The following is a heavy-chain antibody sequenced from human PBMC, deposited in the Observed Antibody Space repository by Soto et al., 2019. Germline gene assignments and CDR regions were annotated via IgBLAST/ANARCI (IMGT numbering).Heavy chain of an antibody. J-gene: IGHJ4*02. D-gene: IGHD2-15*01. CDR3: GTQDGSGAPNYFDY. Sequence: QVQLVQSGAEVKKPGSSVKVSCKASGGTFSSYAISWVRQAPGQGLEWMGGIIPIFGTANYAQKFQGRVTITADESTSTAYMELSSLRSEDPALYYWGTQDGSGAPNYFDYWGQGTLVVVSS. CDR1: GGTFSSYA. CDR2: IIPIFGTA. V-gene: IGHV1-69*12.